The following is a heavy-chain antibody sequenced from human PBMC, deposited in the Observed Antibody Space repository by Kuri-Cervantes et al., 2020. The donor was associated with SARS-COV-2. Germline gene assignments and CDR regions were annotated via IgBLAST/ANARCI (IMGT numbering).Heavy chain of an antibody. V-gene: IGHV1-69*05. J-gene: IGHJ4*02. CDR2: IIPIFGTA. CDR1: GGTFSSYA. CDR3: ARTRIAAAGTIDY. D-gene: IGHD6-13*01. Sequence: SVKVSCKASGGTFSSYAISWVRQAPGQGLEWMGGIIPIFGTANYAQKFQGRVTMTRDTSISTAYMELSRLRSDDTAVYYCARTRIAAAGTIDYWGQGTLVTVSS.